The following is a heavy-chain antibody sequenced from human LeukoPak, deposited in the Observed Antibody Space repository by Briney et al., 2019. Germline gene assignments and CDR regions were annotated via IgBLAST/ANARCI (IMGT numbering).Heavy chain of an antibody. D-gene: IGHD2-2*01. V-gene: IGHV1-69*04. Sequence: SVKVSCKASGGTFSSYAISWVRQAPRQGLEWMGRIIPIFGIADYAQKFQGRVTINADKSTSTAYMELRSLRSEDTGVYNCARGDIVVVPAANAFDIWGQGTMVTVSS. CDR1: GGTFSSYA. CDR3: ARGDIVVVPAANAFDI. CDR2: IIPIFGIA. J-gene: IGHJ3*02.